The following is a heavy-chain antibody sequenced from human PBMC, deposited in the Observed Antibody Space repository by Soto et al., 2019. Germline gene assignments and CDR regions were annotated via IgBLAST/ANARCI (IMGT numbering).Heavy chain of an antibody. CDR3: SRTSRLWALEYYDILTGYYHSASFDC. Sequence: SETLSLTCTVSGGSISSGGYYWSWIRQHPGKGLEWIGYIYYSGSTYYNPSLKSRVTISVDTSKKRFSLKLSSVTAADTAVYYCSRTSRLWALEYYDILTGYYHSASFDCWGQGTLVTVSS. V-gene: IGHV4-31*03. CDR2: IYYSGST. J-gene: IGHJ4*02. CDR1: GGSISSGGYY. D-gene: IGHD3-9*01.